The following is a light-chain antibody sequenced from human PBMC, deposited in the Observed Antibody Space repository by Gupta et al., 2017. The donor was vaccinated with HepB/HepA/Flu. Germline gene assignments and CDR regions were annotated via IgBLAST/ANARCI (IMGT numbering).Light chain of an antibody. CDR1: SSDVGLYNY. Sequence: QSALTQPASVSGSPGQSITISCTGTSSDVGLYNYVSWYQQHPGKAPKLMINYVTNRPSGVSGRFSGSKSGDTASLTISGLQAEDEADYYCISYTSSSTDVFGTGTKVTV. V-gene: IGLV2-14*01. CDR3: ISYTSSSTDV. CDR2: YVT. J-gene: IGLJ1*01.